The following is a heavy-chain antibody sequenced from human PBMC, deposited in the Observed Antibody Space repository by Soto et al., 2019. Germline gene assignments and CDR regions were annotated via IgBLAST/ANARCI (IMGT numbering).Heavy chain of an antibody. CDR2: INRAGNDR. Sequence: VGSLRLSCAGSGFTFGADWMSWVRQAPGNGLEWVANINRAGNDRYYVDSVKGRFTISRDNAKNSLYLQMNSLRAEDTAVYYCTRDLDTTGSAPISEFWGQGTLVPVSS. CDR1: GFTFGADW. D-gene: IGHD3-22*01. CDR3: TRDLDTTGSAPISEF. J-gene: IGHJ4*02. V-gene: IGHV3-7*03.